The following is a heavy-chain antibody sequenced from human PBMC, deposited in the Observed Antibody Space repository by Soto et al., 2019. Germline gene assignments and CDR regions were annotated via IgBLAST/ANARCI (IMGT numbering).Heavy chain of an antibody. CDR1: GGSFSGYY. CDR3: ARGFNRGYCSGGSCYSGSPRPLNWFDP. CDR2: INHSGST. J-gene: IGHJ5*02. V-gene: IGHV4-34*01. D-gene: IGHD2-15*01. Sequence: PSETLSLTCAVYGGSFSGYYWSWIRQHPGKGLEWIGEINHSGSTNYNPSLKSRVTISVDTSKNQFSLKLSSVTAADTAVYYCARGFNRGYCSGGSCYSGSPRPLNWFDPWGQGTLVTVSS.